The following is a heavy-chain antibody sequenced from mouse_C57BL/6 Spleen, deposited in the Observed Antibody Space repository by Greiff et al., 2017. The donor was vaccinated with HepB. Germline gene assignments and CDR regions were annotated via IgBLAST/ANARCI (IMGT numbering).Heavy chain of an antibody. V-gene: IGHV3-6*01. CDR2: ISYDGSN. D-gene: IGHD2-4*01. J-gene: IGHJ3*01. CDR3: AREGDYDYDGGFAY. CDR1: GYSITSGYY. Sequence: EVQVVESGPGLVKPSQSLSLTCSVTGYSITSGYYWHWIRQFPGTQLAWMGYISYDGSNNYNPSLKNRISITRDTSKNQFFLKLKSVTTEDTATYYCAREGDYDYDGGFAYWGQGTLVTVSA.